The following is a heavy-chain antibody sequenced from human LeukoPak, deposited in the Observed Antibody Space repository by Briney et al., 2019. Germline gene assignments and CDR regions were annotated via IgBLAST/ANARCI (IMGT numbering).Heavy chain of an antibody. CDR1: GGSISSSSYY. CDR3: ARDRLYYDSSGWFDP. CDR2: IYYSGST. V-gene: IGHV4-39*07. Sequence: PSETLSLTCTVSGGSISSSSYYWGWIRQPPGKGLEWIGRIYYSGSTYYNPSLKSRVTISVDTSKNQFSLKLSSVTAADTAVYYCARDRLYYDSSGWFDPWGQGTLVTVSS. J-gene: IGHJ5*02. D-gene: IGHD3-22*01.